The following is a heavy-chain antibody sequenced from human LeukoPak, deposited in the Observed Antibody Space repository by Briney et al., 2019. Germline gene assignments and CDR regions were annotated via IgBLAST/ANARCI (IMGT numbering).Heavy chain of an antibody. CDR2: ISYDGNNK. CDR3: AKGALVATIGGYFDY. Sequence: GGSLRLSRAASGFTFSSYGMHWVRQAPGKGLEWVAVISYDGNNKYYADSVKGRFTISRDNSKNTLYLQMNSLRAEDTAVYYCAKGALVATIGGYFDYWGQGTLVTVSS. V-gene: IGHV3-30*18. D-gene: IGHD5-12*01. CDR1: GFTFSSYG. J-gene: IGHJ4*02.